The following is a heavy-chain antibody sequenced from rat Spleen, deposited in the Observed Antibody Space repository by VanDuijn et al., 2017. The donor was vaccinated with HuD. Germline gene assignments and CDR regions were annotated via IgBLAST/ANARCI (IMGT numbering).Heavy chain of an antibody. D-gene: IGHD2-7*01. J-gene: IGHJ3*01. CDR2: ISPSGGIT. CDR1: GFNFNDYW. CDR3: ATAGSRISRFAY. Sequence: EVKLVESGGGLVQPGRSLKLSCAASGFNFNDYWMGWVRQAPGKGLEWVASISPSGGITDYRDSVKGRFAISRDTAKSTLYLQMDSLGSEDTATYYCATAGSRISRFAYWGQGTLVTVSS. V-gene: IGHV5-19*01.